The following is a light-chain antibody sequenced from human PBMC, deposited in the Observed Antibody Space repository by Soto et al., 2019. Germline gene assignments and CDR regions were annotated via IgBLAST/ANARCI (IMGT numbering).Light chain of an antibody. CDR2: AAS. Sequence: DIQMTQSPSSLSASIGDRVTITCRASLGISNYLAWYQKKPGKVPKLLIYAASTLQSGVPSRFSGSGSGTDFTLTISSLQPEDVATYYGQKYNTALGTFGQGTKVEI. CDR3: QKYNTALGT. J-gene: IGKJ1*01. CDR1: LGISNY. V-gene: IGKV1-27*01.